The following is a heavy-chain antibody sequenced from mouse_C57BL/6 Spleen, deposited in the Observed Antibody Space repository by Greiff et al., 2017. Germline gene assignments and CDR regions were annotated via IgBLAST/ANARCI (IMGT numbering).Heavy chain of an antibody. V-gene: IGHV1-52*01. CDR1: GYTFTSYW. CDR3: ARSLRYEKEYFDY. CDR2: IDPSDSET. J-gene: IGHJ2*01. D-gene: IGHD1-1*01. Sequence: VQLQQPGAELVRPGSSVKLSCKASGYTFTSYWMHWVKQRPIQGLEWIGNIDPSDSETHYNQKFKDKATLTVDKSSSTAYMQLSSLTSEDSAVYYCARSLRYEKEYFDYWGQGTTLTVSS.